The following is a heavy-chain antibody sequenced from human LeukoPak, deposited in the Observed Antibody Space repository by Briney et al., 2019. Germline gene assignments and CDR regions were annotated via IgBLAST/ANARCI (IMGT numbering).Heavy chain of an antibody. CDR3: ARDRQLWLQRFDY. Sequence: GASVKVSCKASGYTFTSYYMHWVRQAPGQGLEWXXXINPSGGSTSYAQKFQGRVTMTRDTSTSTVYMELSSLRSEDTAVYYCARDRQLWLQRFDYWGQGTLVTVSS. CDR1: GYTFTSYY. CDR2: INPSGGST. D-gene: IGHD5-18*01. J-gene: IGHJ4*02. V-gene: IGHV1-46*01.